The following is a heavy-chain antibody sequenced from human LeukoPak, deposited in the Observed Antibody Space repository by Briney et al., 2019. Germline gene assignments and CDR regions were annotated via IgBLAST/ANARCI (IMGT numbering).Heavy chain of an antibody. CDR2: IWYDGSNK. Sequence: GGSLRLSCAASGFTFTSYGMHWVRQAPRKGLGWVAVIWYDGSNKYYAETVKGRFTISRDNSKNTLYLQMNSLRAEDTAVYYWATNLLDVDYWGQGTLVTVSS. J-gene: IGHJ4*02. D-gene: IGHD1-1*01. CDR3: ATNLLDVDY. V-gene: IGHV3-33*01. CDR1: GFTFTSYG.